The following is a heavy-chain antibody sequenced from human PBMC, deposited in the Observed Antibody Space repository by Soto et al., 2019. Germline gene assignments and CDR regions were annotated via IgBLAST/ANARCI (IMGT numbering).Heavy chain of an antibody. CDR2: IYYSGST. CDR1: GGSISSSSYY. J-gene: IGHJ5*02. V-gene: IGHV4-39*01. D-gene: IGHD2-21*02. Sequence: QLQLQESGPGLVKPSETLSLTCTVSGGSISSSSYYWGWIRQPPGKGLEWIGSIYYSGSTYYNPSLKSRVTISVDTSKNQFSLKLSSVTAADTAVYYCARFVLDDPTAYNWFDPWGQGTLVTVSS. CDR3: ARFVLDDPTAYNWFDP.